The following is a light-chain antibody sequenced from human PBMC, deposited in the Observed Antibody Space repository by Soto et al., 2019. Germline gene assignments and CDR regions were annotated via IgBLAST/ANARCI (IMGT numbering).Light chain of an antibody. CDR2: DVS. J-gene: IGKJ1*01. V-gene: IGKV1-5*01. CDR3: QQYNTYPWT. CDR1: QSISTW. Sequence: DIQMTQSAPTLSVSVGDRVTITCRASQSISTWLAWYQQKPGKAPKLLIYDVSTLVRGVPSRFSGSGSGTEFTLTISSLQPDDFATYYCQQYNTYPWTFGQGTKVEL.